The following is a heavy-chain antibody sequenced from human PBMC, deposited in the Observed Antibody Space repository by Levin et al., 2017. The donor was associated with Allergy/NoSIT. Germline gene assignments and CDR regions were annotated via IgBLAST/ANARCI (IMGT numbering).Heavy chain of an antibody. D-gene: IGHD1-26*01. V-gene: IGHV3-48*02. CDR3: VVMDI. CDR1: GFTFSSYS. CDR2: ISSSSSTI. J-gene: IGHJ3*02. Sequence: GESLKISCAASGFTFSSYSMNWVRQAPGKGLEWVSYISSSSSTIYYADSVKGRFTISRDNAKNSLYLQMNSLRDEDTAVYYCVVMDIWGQGTMVTVSS.